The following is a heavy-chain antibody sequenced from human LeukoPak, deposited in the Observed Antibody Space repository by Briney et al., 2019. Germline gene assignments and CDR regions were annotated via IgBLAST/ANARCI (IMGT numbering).Heavy chain of an antibody. J-gene: IGHJ4*02. Sequence: GGSLRLSCAASGFDFDDYAMQWVRQAPGKGLEWVSGISWNSNTKGYADSVKGRFTISRDNAKHSLYLQMDSLRPEDTALYYCAKDIVGSAMTGIDYWGQGTLVTIYS. CDR2: ISWNSNTK. V-gene: IGHV3-9*01. CDR1: GFDFDDYA. D-gene: IGHD1-1*01. CDR3: AKDIVGSAMTGIDY.